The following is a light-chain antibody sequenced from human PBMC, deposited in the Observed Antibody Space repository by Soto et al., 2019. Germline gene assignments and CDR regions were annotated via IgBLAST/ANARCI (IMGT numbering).Light chain of an antibody. CDR2: EVS. J-gene: IGLJ1*01. Sequence: QSVLTQPASLSGSPGQSITISCTGTSSDVGGYNYVSWYQQHPGKAPKLMIYEVSNRPSGVSNRFSGSKSGNTASLTISGLQAEDEADYYCSSYTSSRTLYVFGTGTKVTVL. CDR3: SSYTSSRTLYV. CDR1: SSDVGGYNY. V-gene: IGLV2-14*01.